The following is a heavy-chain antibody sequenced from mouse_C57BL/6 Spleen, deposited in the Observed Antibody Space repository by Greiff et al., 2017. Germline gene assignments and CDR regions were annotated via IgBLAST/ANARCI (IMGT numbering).Heavy chain of an antibody. CDR2: IDPENGDI. Sequence: VQLKESGAELVRPGASVKLSCTASGFNIKDDYMHWVKQRPEQGLEWIGWIDPENGDIEYASKFQGKATITADTSSNTAYLQLSSLTSEDTAVYYCTTRPYYYGSSYFDYWGQGTTLTVSS. CDR3: TTRPYYYGSSYFDY. D-gene: IGHD1-1*01. V-gene: IGHV14-4*01. J-gene: IGHJ2*01. CDR1: GFNIKDDY.